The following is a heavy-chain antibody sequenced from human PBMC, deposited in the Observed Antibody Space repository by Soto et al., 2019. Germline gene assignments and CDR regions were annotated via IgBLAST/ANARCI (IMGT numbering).Heavy chain of an antibody. CDR1: GYTFTTSA. D-gene: IGHD2-15*01. CDR2: INAGNGYT. Sequence: QVQIVQSGAEVQQSGASVKISCKASGYTFTTSAMHWVRQAPGQRLEWLGYINAGNGYTRYSQSFQSRVTITRDTSATTVWMELSSLRFEDTAVYYCAGALGSGDNSLIGHWGQGTLVTVSS. J-gene: IGHJ4*02. V-gene: IGHV1-3*01. CDR3: AGALGSGDNSLIGH.